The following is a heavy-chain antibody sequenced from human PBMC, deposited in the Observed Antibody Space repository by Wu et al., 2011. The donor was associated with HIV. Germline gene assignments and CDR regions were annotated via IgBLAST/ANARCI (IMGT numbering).Heavy chain of an antibody. J-gene: IGHJ4*02. D-gene: IGHD3-22*01. V-gene: IGHV1-69*01. CDR3: TRLSYYGDSGYYYFDD. CDR2: IIPLLGTP. Sequence: QVQLVQSGAEVKKPGSSVKVSCQASGGTFKTYAISWVRQAPGQGLEWMGGIIPLLGTPNYAQKFQDRVTITTDESTNTAYMELSSLRWEDTAIFYCTRLSYYGDSGYYYFDDWGQGTLVTV. CDR1: GGTFKTYA.